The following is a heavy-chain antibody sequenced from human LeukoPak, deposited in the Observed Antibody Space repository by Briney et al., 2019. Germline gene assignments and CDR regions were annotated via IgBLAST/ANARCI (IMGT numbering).Heavy chain of an antibody. V-gene: IGHV4-4*07. Sequence: WDTQSLLCTVSGGSMSSYYWSWIRHPAGKGLECIGRMCTSGSTNYNPSLKTLVTMTLDTSKNHFSLNLNSLTAEDTAVYHGATEPAADYDASGRLGYWGRGILVTVSS. CDR1: GGSMSSYY. D-gene: IGHD3-22*01. CDR3: ATEPAADYDASGRLGY. CDR2: MCTSGST. J-gene: IGHJ4*02.